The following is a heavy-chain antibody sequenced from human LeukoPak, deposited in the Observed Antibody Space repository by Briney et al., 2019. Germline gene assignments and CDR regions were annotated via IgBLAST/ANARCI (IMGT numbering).Heavy chain of an antibody. CDR2: ISWDGGSR. CDR1: GFSFDEYT. D-gene: IGHD3-22*01. Sequence: GGSLRLSCAASGFSFDEYTLHWVSQAPGKGLEWVSLISWDGGSRDYADSVKGRFTISRDNSKNSLYLQMNSLRTEDTALCYCAKDLDSSGYRFYFRHWGQGTLVTVSS. CDR3: AKDLDSSGYRFYFRH. V-gene: IGHV3-43*01. J-gene: IGHJ1*01.